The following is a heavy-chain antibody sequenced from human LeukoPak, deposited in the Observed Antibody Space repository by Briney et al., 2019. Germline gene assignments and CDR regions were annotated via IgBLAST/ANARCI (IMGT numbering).Heavy chain of an antibody. CDR1: GASISSGSNY. J-gene: IGHJ5*02. CDR2: IYSSGST. Sequence: KSSETLSLTCSVSGASISSGSNYWGWIRQPPGKTLEWIGSIYSSGSTYYNPSLKSRVTISVDTSKNQFSLKLSSVTAADTAVYYCARQGVAVAGTWDWFDPWGQGTLVTVSA. CDR3: ARQGVAVAGTWDWFDP. D-gene: IGHD6-19*01. V-gene: IGHV4-39*01.